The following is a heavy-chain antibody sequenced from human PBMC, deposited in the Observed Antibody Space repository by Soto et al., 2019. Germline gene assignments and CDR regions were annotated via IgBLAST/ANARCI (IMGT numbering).Heavy chain of an antibody. CDR3: AKGRAAAGYNWFDP. D-gene: IGHD6-13*01. CDR1: GFTLSSYW. J-gene: IGHJ5*02. V-gene: IGHV3-23*01. Sequence: PGGSLRLSCAASGFTLSSYWMSWVRQAPGKGLEWVSAISGSGGSTYYADSVKGRFTISRDNSKNTLYLQMNSLRAEDTAVYYCAKGRAAAGYNWFDPWGQGTLVTVSS. CDR2: ISGSGGST.